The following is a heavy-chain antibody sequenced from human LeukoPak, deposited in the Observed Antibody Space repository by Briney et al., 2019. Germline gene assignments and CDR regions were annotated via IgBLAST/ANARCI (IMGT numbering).Heavy chain of an antibody. J-gene: IGHJ3*02. Sequence: SETLSLTCTVSGGSISSYYWSWIRQPPGKGLEWIGYIYYSGSTNYNPSLKSRVTISVDKSKNQFSLKLSSVTAADTAVYYCARVGVDTAMVYAFDIWGQGTMVTVSS. CDR1: GGSISSYY. V-gene: IGHV4-59*12. D-gene: IGHD5-18*01. CDR2: IYYSGST. CDR3: ARVGVDTAMVYAFDI.